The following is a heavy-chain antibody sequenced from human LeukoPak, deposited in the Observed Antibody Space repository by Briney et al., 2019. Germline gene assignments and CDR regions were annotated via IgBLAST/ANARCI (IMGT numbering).Heavy chain of an antibody. V-gene: IGHV4-61*01. Sequence: PSETLSLTCTVSGGSVSSGSYYWSWIRQPPGKGLEWIGYIYYSGSTNYNPSLKSRVTISVDTSKNQFSLKLSSVTAADTAVYYCARVGYGGNDAFGIWGQGTMVTVSS. D-gene: IGHD4-23*01. CDR3: ARVGYGGNDAFGI. CDR1: GGSVSSGSYY. J-gene: IGHJ3*02. CDR2: IYYSGST.